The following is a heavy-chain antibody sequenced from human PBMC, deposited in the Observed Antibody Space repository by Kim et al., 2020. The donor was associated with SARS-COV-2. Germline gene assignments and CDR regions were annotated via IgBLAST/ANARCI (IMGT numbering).Heavy chain of an antibody. CDR3: SRVRKKVGGSSWYIGWYF. CDR1: GGSFSGYY. J-gene: IGHJ2*01. D-gene: IGHD6-13*01. V-gene: IGHV4-34*01. CDR2: INHSGST. Sequence: SETLSLTCAVYGGSFSGYYWSWIRQPPGKGLEWIGEINHSGSTNYNPSLKSRVTISVDTSKNQFSLKLSSMTAADTAVYYCSRVRKKVGGSSWYIGWYF.